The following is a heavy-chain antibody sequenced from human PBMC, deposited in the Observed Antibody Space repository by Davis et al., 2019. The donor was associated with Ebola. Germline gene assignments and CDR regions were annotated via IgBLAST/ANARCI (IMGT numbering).Heavy chain of an antibody. Sequence: GESLKISCAASGFTFSSYWMSWVRQAPGKGLEWVANIKQDGSEKYYVDSVKGRFTISRDNAKNSLYLQMNSLKTEDTAVCYCTSTVGGNSDYWGQGTLVTVSS. CDR1: GFTFSSYW. D-gene: IGHD4-23*01. CDR3: TSTVGGNSDY. CDR2: IKQDGSEK. J-gene: IGHJ4*02. V-gene: IGHV3-7*03.